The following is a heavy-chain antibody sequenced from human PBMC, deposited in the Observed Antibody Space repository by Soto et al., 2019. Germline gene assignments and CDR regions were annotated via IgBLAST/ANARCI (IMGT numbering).Heavy chain of an antibody. Sequence: QVQLVQSGAEVKKPGASVKVSCTASGYTYFSYGISWVRQAPGQGLDRLGWIRAFNAITNYAPKGQARVTLTKDASTSTASMELRGLTADDTAAYFCARDATAGAGAFDYWGPGALVIVSS. CDR2: IRAFNAIT. D-gene: IGHD6-19*01. CDR1: GYTYFSYG. J-gene: IGHJ4*02. CDR3: ARDATAGAGAFDY. V-gene: IGHV1-18*04.